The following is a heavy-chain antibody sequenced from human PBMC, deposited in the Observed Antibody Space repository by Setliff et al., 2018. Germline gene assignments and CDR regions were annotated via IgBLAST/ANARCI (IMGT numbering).Heavy chain of an antibody. CDR1: GGSISSSNW. Sequence: SETLSLTCAVSGGSISSSNWWSWVRQPPGKGLEWIGEIYHSGSTNYNPSLKSRVTISVDKSKNQFSLKLSSVTAADTAVYHCARDQKGVVPAAMEAFDIWGQETMVTVSS. J-gene: IGHJ3*02. CDR3: ARDQKGVVPAAMEAFDI. D-gene: IGHD2-2*01. V-gene: IGHV4-4*02. CDR2: IYHSGST.